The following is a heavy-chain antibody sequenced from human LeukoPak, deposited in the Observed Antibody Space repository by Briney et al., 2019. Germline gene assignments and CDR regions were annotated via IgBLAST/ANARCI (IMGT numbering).Heavy chain of an antibody. CDR2: INPNSGGT. J-gene: IGHJ6*03. CDR1: GYTFTGYY. Sequence: ASVKVSCKASGYTFTGYYMHWVRQAPGQGLEWMGWINPNSGGTNYAQKFQGRVTMTRDTSISTAYMELSRLRSEDTAVYYCARGPERYFDWLYYMDVWGKGTTVTISS. D-gene: IGHD3-9*01. CDR3: ARGPERYFDWLYYMDV. V-gene: IGHV1-2*02.